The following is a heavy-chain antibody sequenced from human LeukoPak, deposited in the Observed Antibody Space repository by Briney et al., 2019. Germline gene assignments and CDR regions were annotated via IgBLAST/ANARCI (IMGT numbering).Heavy chain of an antibody. CDR1: GGSISSYY. D-gene: IGHD6-6*01. CDR3: ARGSWQLVVGFDY. CDR2: IYYSGST. V-gene: IGHV4-59*01. J-gene: IGHJ4*02. Sequence: SGTLSLTCTVSGGSISSYYWSWIRQPPGKGLEWIGYIYYSGSTNYNPSLKSRVTISVDTSKNQFSLKLSSVTAADTAVYYCARGSWQLVVGFDYWGQGTLVTVSS.